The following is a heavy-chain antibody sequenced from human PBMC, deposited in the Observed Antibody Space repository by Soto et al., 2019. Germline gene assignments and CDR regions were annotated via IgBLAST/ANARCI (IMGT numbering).Heavy chain of an antibody. J-gene: IGHJ4*02. CDR2: MNPNSGNT. CDR3: ARRVEYYDFWSGYYYYFDY. V-gene: IGHV1-8*01. D-gene: IGHD3-3*01. Sequence: ASVKVSGKASGYTFTSYDINWVLQATGQGLEWMGWMNPNSGNTGYAQKFQGRVTMTRNTSISTAYMELSSLRSEDTAVYYCARRVEYYDFWSGYYYYFDYWGQGTLVTVSS. CDR1: GYTFTSYD.